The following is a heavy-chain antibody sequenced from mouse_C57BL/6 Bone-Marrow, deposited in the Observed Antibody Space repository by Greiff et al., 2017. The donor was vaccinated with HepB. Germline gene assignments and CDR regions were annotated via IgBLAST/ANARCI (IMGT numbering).Heavy chain of an antibody. J-gene: IGHJ4*01. CDR3: ARRRSMMVTYYYAMDY. D-gene: IGHD2-3*01. V-gene: IGHV1-64*01. CDR2: IHPNSGST. CDR1: GYTFTSYW. Sequence: QVQLKQPGAELVKPGASVKLSCKASGYTFTSYWMHWVKQRPGQGLEWIGMIHPNSGSTNYNEKFKSKATLTVDKSSSTAYMQLSSLTSEDSAVYYCARRRSMMVTYYYAMDYWGQGTSVTVSS.